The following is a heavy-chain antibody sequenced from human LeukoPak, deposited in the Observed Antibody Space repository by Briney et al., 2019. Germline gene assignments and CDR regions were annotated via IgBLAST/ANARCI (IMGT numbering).Heavy chain of an antibody. J-gene: IGHJ3*01. Sequence: GESLKISCKGSGYSFTSYWIGWVRQMPGKGLEWMGIIYPGDSDTRYSPSFQGQVTISADKSISTAYLQWSSLKASDTAMYYCAKHPKHSFGRYGAFYYWGQGTKGTGS. CDR1: GYSFTSYW. CDR3: AKHPKHSFGRYGAFYY. D-gene: IGHD5-18*01. V-gene: IGHV5-51*01. CDR2: IYPGDSDT.